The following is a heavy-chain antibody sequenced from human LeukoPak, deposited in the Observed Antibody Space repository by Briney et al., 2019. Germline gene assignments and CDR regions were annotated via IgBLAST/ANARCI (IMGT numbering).Heavy chain of an antibody. V-gene: IGHV3-74*01. Sequence: GGSLRLSCAASGSTFSSYWMHWVRQTPGKGLVWVSRISSDGSSRTYADSVKGRFTISRGNAKNTLYLQMNSLRAEDTAVYYCARELHGLLDVFDIWGQGTMVTVSS. CDR3: ARELHGLLDVFDI. D-gene: IGHD3/OR15-3a*01. J-gene: IGHJ3*02. CDR1: GSTFSSYW. CDR2: ISSDGSSR.